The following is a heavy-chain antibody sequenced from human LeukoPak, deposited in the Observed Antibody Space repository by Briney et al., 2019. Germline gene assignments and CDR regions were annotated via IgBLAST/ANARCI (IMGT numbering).Heavy chain of an antibody. CDR1: GDYX. D-gene: IGHD2-2*01. V-gene: IGHV4-30-4*01. CDR2: IYYSGST. CDR3: AREGRVVPAARL. J-gene: IGHJ3*01. Sequence: GDYXWSXIRQPPGKGLEWIGYIYYSGSTYYNPSLKSRVTISVDTSKNQFSLKLSSVTAADTAVYYCAREGRVVPAARLWGQGTMVTVSS.